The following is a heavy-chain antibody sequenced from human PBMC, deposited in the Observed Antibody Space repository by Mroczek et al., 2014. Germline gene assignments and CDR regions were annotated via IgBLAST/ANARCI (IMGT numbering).Heavy chain of an antibody. J-gene: IGHJ6*02. D-gene: IGHD4-11*01. Sequence: QVQLQQWGPGLVKPSQTLSLTCTVSGGSISSGGYYWSWIRQHPGKGLEWIGYIYYSGSTYYNPSLKSRVTISVDTSKNQFSLKLSSVTAADTAVYYCARDGNYAYLMDVWGQGTTVTVSS. CDR3: ARDGNYAYLMDV. CDR1: GGSISSGGYY. V-gene: IGHV4-31*03. CDR2: IYYSGST.